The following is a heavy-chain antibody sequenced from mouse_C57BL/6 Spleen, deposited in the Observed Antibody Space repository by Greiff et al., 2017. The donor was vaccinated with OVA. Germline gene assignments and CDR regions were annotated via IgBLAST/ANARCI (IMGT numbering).Heavy chain of an antibody. J-gene: IGHJ2*01. CDR2: IHPNSGST. D-gene: IGHD2-3*01. V-gene: IGHV1-64*01. Sequence: VQLQQSGAELVKPGASVKLSCKASGYTFTSYWMHWVKQRPGQGLEWIGMIHPNSGSTNYNEKFKSKATLTVDKSSSTAYMQLSSLTSEDSAVYYCARGGYYDGYYVDYWGQGTTLTVSS. CDR3: ARGGYYDGYYVDY. CDR1: GYTFTSYW.